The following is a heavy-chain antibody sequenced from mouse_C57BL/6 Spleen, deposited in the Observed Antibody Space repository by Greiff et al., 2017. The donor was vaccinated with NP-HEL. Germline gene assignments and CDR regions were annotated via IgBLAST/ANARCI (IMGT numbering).Heavy chain of an antibody. J-gene: IGHJ2*01. Sequence: VQLQQPGAELVMPGASVKLSCKASGYTFTSYWMHWVKQRPGQGLEWIGEIDPSDSYTNYNQKFKGKSTLTVDKSSSTAYMQLSSLTSEDSAVYYCASSFYDEGGYFDYWGQGTTLTVSS. CDR2: IDPSDSYT. D-gene: IGHD2-3*01. CDR3: ASSFYDEGGYFDY. V-gene: IGHV1-69*01. CDR1: GYTFTSYW.